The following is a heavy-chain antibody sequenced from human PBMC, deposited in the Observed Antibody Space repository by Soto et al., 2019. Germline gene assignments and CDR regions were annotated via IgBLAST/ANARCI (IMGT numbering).Heavy chain of an antibody. CDR1: GCTFSSYA. J-gene: IGHJ6*02. CDR3: ARPSSSSDYYGMDV. V-gene: IGHV1-69*06. D-gene: IGHD6-6*01. Sequence: ASVKVSFKASGCTFSSYAISWVRQAPGQGLEWMGGIIPIFGTANYAQKFQGRVTITADKSTSTAYMELSSLRSEDTAVYYCARPSSSSDYYGMDVWGQGTTVTVSS. CDR2: IIPIFGTA.